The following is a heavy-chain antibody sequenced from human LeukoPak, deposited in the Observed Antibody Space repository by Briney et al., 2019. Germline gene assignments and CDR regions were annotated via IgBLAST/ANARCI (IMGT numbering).Heavy chain of an antibody. J-gene: IGHJ5*02. Sequence: SVKVSCKASGGTFSSYAISWVRQAPGQGLEWMGGIIPIFGTANYAQKFQGRVTITTDESTSTAYMELSSLRSEDTAVYYCARDIRRGGLYSSSSWGFDPWGQGTLVTVSS. CDR1: GGTFSSYA. CDR3: ARDIRRGGLYSSSSWGFDP. V-gene: IGHV1-69*05. D-gene: IGHD6-6*01. CDR2: IIPIFGTA.